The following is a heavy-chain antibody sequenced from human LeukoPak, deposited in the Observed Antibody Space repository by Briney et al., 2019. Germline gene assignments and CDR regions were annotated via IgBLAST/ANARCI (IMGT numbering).Heavy chain of an antibody. CDR1: GYTFTGYY. CDR2: INTNSGGT. J-gene: IGHJ4*02. CDR3: ARGEVAAAGPHVGNDY. D-gene: IGHD6-13*01. V-gene: IGHV1-2*02. Sequence: ASVKVSCKASGYTFTGYYVHWVRQAPGQGLEWMGWINTNSGGTNYAQKFQGRVAMTRDTSISTAYLELSRLRSDDTAVYYCARGEVAAAGPHVGNDYWGQGTLVTVPS.